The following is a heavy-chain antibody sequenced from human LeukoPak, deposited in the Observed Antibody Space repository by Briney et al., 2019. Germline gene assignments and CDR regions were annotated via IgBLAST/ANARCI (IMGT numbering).Heavy chain of an antibody. D-gene: IGHD3-10*01. J-gene: IGHJ5*02. V-gene: IGHV1-2*02. CDR1: GYTFTGYY. CDR3: ARGMVRGVIPWFDP. CDR2: INPNSGGT. Sequence: ASVKVSCKASGYTFTGYYMHWVRQAPGQGLEWMGWINPNSGGTNYAQKFQGRVTMTRDTSISTAYRELSRLRSDDTAVYYCARGMVRGVIPWFDPWGQGTLVTVSS.